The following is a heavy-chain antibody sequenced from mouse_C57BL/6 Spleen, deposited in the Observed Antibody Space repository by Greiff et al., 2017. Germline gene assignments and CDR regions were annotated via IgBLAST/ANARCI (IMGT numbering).Heavy chain of an antibody. CDR1: GFTFSDYG. Sequence: EVKLVESGGGLVKPGGSLKLSCAASGFTFSDYGMHWVRQAPEKGLEWVAYISSGSSTISRDNAKNTLFLQMTSLRSEDTAMYYCARGSYLDYWGQGTTLTVSS. CDR2: ISSGSS. CDR3: ARGSYLDY. J-gene: IGHJ2*01. V-gene: IGHV5-17*01.